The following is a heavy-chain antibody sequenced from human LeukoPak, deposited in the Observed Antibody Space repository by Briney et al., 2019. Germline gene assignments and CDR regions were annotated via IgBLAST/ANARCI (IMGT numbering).Heavy chain of an antibody. Sequence: SETLSLTCTVSGGSISSYYWSWIRQPPGKGLEWIGYIYYSGSTNYNPSLKSRVTMSVDTSKNQFSLKLSSVTAADTAVYYCARRVVVITESGVNWFDPWGQGTLVTVSS. CDR1: GGSISSYY. CDR2: IYYSGST. CDR3: ARRVVVITESGVNWFDP. D-gene: IGHD3-22*01. J-gene: IGHJ5*02. V-gene: IGHV4-59*08.